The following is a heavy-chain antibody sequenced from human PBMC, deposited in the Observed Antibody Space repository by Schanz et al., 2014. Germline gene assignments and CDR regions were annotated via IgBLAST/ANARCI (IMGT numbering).Heavy chain of an antibody. CDR3: ARGGYSYGSGYYAMDV. J-gene: IGHJ6*02. CDR2: IDRDGSRT. Sequence: LVESGGGVVQPGRSLRLSCAASTFTFSSYWMHWVRQAPGKGLVWVSRIDRDGSRTNYADSVKGRFTISRDNAKSTVYLQMNSLGVEDMAVYYCARGGYSYGSGYYAMDVWGQGTAVTVSS. D-gene: IGHD5-18*01. CDR1: TFTFSSYW. V-gene: IGHV3-74*02.